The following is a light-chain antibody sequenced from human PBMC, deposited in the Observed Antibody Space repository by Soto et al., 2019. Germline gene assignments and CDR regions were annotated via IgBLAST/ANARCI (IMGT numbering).Light chain of an antibody. CDR1: SSNIGSNY. CDR3: APWDDSLSGPV. V-gene: IGLV1-47*01. Sequence: QSVLTQPPSASGTPGQRGTISCSGSSSNIGSNYVYWYQQLPGTAPKLLIYRNNQRPSGVPDRFSGSKSGTSASLAISGLRSEDEADYYCAPWDDSLSGPVFGGGTKLTVL. J-gene: IGLJ3*02. CDR2: RNN.